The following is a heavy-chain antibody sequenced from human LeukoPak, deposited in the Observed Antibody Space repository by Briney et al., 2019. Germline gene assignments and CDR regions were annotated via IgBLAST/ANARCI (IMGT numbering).Heavy chain of an antibody. CDR3: ARHRRGGLSVLGNY. J-gene: IGHJ4*02. D-gene: IGHD3-16*01. V-gene: IGHV4-39*01. CDR1: RGSIRTSTYY. Sequence: SETLSLICPVSRGSIRTSTYYWGWLRKPPGKGLERIGSIHYSGTTYNNPSLKSRATISVDSSKNQFSLNLRSVSAADTAVYYCARHRRGGLSVLGNYWGQGTLVTVSS. CDR2: IHYSGTT.